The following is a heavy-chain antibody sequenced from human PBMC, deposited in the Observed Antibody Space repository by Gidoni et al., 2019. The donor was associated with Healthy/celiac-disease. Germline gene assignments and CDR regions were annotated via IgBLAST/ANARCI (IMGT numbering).Heavy chain of an antibody. CDR2: IYYSGST. D-gene: IGHD3-22*01. Sequence: QVQLQESGPGLVKPSETLSLTCTVTGGSISSYYWSWIRQPPGKGLEWIGYIYYSGSTNYNPSLKSRVTISVDTSKNQFSLKLSSVTAADTAVYYCARAGSSGYYFDYWGQGTLVTVSS. V-gene: IGHV4-59*01. CDR1: GGSISSYY. J-gene: IGHJ4*02. CDR3: ARAGSSGYYFDY.